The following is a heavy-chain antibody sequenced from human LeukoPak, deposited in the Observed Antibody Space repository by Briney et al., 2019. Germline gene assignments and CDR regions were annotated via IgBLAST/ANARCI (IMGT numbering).Heavy chain of an antibody. CDR2: IYTRGST. V-gene: IGHV4-4*07. CDR3: ARGRYCSADICSGGDAFDI. CDR1: GGSFSNYY. D-gene: IGHD2-15*01. Sequence: SETLSLTCTVSGGSFSNYYWSWIRQPPGKGLEWIGRIYTRGSTNYNPSLKSRVTMSVDTSKNQFSLKLSSVTAADTAVYYCARGRYCSADICSGGDAFDIWGQGTMVSVSS. J-gene: IGHJ3*02.